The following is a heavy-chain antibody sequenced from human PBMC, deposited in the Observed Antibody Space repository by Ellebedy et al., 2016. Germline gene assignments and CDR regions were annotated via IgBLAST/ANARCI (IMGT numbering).Heavy chain of an antibody. Sequence: SETLSLTXTVSGYSISSGYYWGWIRQPPGKGLEWIGSIYHSGSTYYNPSLKSRVTISVDTSKNQFSLKLSSVTAADTAVYYCARDRGYGYSYGMDVWGQGTTVTVSS. CDR1: GYSISSGYY. V-gene: IGHV4-38-2*02. D-gene: IGHD5-18*01. CDR3: ARDRGYGYSYGMDV. CDR2: IYHSGST. J-gene: IGHJ6*02.